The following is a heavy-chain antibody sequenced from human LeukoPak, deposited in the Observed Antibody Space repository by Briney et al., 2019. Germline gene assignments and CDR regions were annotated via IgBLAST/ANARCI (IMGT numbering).Heavy chain of an antibody. CDR2: ISGSGGST. V-gene: IGHV3-23*01. Sequence: GGSLRLSCAASGFTFASYAMSWVRQAPGKGLEWVSAISGSGGSTYYADSVKGRFTISRDNSKSTLYLQMNSLSAEDMAVYYCARHRGSLDSDTEYFQHWGQGTLVTVSS. CDR3: ARHRGSLDSDTEYFQH. J-gene: IGHJ1*01. D-gene: IGHD3-22*01. CDR1: GFTFASYA.